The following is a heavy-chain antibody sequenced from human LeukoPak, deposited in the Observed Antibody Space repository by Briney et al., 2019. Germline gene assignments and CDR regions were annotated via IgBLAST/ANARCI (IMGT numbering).Heavy chain of an antibody. CDR1: GYSISSGYY. J-gene: IGHJ6*03. D-gene: IGHD6-6*01. CDR2: IYHSGST. V-gene: IGHV4-38-2*02. Sequence: SETLSLTCTVSGYSISSGYYWGWIRQPPGKGLEWIGSIYHSGSTYYNPSLKSRVTISVDTSKNQFSLKLSSVTAADTAVYYCAREVSSSSFYYYYYMDVWGKGTTVTVSS. CDR3: AREVSSSSFYYYYYMDV.